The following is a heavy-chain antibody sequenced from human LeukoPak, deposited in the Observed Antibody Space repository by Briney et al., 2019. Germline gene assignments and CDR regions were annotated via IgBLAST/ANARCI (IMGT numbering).Heavy chain of an antibody. J-gene: IGHJ5*02. D-gene: IGHD3-3*01. CDR1: GGTFSSYA. CDR2: IIPIFGTA. V-gene: IGHV1-69*05. Sequence: SVKVSCKASGGTFSSYAISWVRQAPGQGLEWMGGIIPIFGTANYAQKFQGRVTITTDESTSTAYMELSSLRSEDTAVYYCAGHGRNYDFWSGAVPGFDPWGQGTLVTVSS. CDR3: AGHGRNYDFWSGAVPGFDP.